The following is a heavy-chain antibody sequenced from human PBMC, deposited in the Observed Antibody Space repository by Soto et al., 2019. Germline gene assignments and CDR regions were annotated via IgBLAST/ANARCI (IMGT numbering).Heavy chain of an antibody. D-gene: IGHD5-18*01. J-gene: IGHJ4*02. Sequence: GPVKVSCKASGYTFTSYGISWVRQAPGQGLEWMGWISAYNGNTNYAQKLQGRVTMTTDTSTSTAYMELRSLRSDDTAVYYCARRYIAGTPPDFSFWGQGTLVTGSS. V-gene: IGHV1-18*01. CDR1: GYTFTSYG. CDR3: ARRYIAGTPPDFSF. CDR2: ISAYNGNT.